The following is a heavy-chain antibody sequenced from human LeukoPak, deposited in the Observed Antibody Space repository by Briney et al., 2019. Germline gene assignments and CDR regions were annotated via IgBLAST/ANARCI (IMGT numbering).Heavy chain of an antibody. Sequence: ASVKVSCKTSGYTFNTYGIAWVRQAPGQGLEWMGWISAYNGNTNYAQNLQDRVTMTTDTSTTTAYMELRNLRSDDTAVYYCAREGSLYDSRDYYLSWFYPWGQGTLVTVSS. CDR2: ISAYNGNT. V-gene: IGHV1-18*01. CDR3: AREGSLYDSRDYYLSWFYP. CDR1: GYTFNTYG. J-gene: IGHJ5*02. D-gene: IGHD3-22*01.